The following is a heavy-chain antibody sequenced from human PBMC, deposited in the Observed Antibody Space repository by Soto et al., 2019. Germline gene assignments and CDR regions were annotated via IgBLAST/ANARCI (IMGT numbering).Heavy chain of an antibody. V-gene: IGHV3-66*01. Sequence: GGSLRLSCAASGFTVSTNYMNWVRQAPGKGLEWVSVIYSGGSTYYADSVKGRFTISRDNSKNTLFLQMNSLRVEDTAVYYCARGAPPPYFDSRGQGTLLTVSS. CDR1: GFTVSTNY. CDR2: IYSGGST. D-gene: IGHD3-16*01. CDR3: ARGAPPPYFDS. J-gene: IGHJ4*02.